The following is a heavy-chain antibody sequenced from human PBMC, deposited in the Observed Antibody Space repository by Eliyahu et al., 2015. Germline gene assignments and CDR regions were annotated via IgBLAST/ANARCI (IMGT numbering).Heavy chain of an antibody. Sequence: QVQLVQSGTEVRKPGASVKVSCTASGYTFTNYAMHWVRQAPGQSLEWMGWINPGNGNTHYSQNFQGRVTITRDTSANTAYMELSSLRSEDTAVYYCAPGLYNSNSWNYWGQGTLVTVSS. V-gene: IGHV1-3*01. J-gene: IGHJ4*02. CDR1: GYTFTNYA. D-gene: IGHD2/OR15-2a*01. CDR3: APGLYNSNSWNY. CDR2: INPGNGNT.